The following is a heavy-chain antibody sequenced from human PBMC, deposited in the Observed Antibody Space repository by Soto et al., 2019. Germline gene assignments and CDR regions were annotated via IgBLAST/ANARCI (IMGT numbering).Heavy chain of an antibody. CDR1: GGTFSSYA. J-gene: IGHJ6*02. CDR2: IIPIFGTA. V-gene: IGHV1-69*13. D-gene: IGHD6-19*01. CDR3: ARSPYSSGWYVGVTPSYYYYGMDV. Sequence: SVKVSCKASGGTFSSYAISWVRQAPGQGLEWMGGIIPIFGTANYAQKFQGRVTITADESTSTAYMELSSLRSEDTAVSYCARSPYSSGWYVGVTPSYYYYGMDVWGQGTTVTVSS.